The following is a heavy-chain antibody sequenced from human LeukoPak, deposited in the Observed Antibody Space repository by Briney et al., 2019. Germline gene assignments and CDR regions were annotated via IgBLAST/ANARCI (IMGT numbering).Heavy chain of an antibody. Sequence: ASVRVSCKTCGYCFTAFYILWVRLDPGQGIEWMGWIHPSGGDTTYAHKCEGRVTMTRNPSTSTAYLDLRSLQADDTAVYYCARDGYYGTGSYYRGCIDSWGQGTPVTVSP. CDR2: IHPSGGDT. V-gene: IGHV1-2*02. J-gene: IGHJ5*01. CDR1: GYCFTAFY. CDR3: ARDGYYGTGSYYRGCIDS. D-gene: IGHD3-10*01.